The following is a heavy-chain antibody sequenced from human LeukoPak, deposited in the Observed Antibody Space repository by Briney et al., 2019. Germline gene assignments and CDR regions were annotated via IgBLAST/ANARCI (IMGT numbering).Heavy chain of an antibody. CDR3: ARLLKVGDPKGGAFDY. D-gene: IGHD1-26*01. CDR2: FYYSGST. CDR1: GGSISNYY. Sequence: PSETLSLPCTVSGGSISNYYWSWIRQPPGRGRVCIGYFYYSGSTNYNPSLKSRVTISVDKSKNQFSLKLNSLTAADTAVYYCARLLKVGDPKGGAFDYWGQGTLVTVSS. J-gene: IGHJ4*02. V-gene: IGHV4-59*08.